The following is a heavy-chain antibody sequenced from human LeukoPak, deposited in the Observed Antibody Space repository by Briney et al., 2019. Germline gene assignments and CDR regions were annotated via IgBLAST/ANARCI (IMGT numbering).Heavy chain of an antibody. CDR2: MNPNSGNT. D-gene: IGHD3-10*01. CDR3: ARFYTTRRGSVGFDY. CDR1: GYTSTSYD. V-gene: IGHV1-8*01. Sequence: ASVKVSCKASGYTSTSYDINWVRHATGRGLEWMGWMNPNSGNTGYAQKFQGRVTMTRKTSISTAYMELSSLRSEDTAVYYCARFYTTRRGSVGFDYWGQGTLVTVSS. J-gene: IGHJ4*02.